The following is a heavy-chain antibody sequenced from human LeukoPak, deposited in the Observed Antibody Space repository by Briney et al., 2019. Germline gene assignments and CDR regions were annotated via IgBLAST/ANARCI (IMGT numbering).Heavy chain of an antibody. V-gene: IGHV3-43*02. J-gene: IGHJ4*02. CDR2: VSGDGGVS. Sequence: GGSLRLSCTVSGFTFRDFSMHWVRQAPGKGLQWVGLVSGDGGVSHYPDSVKGRFTISRDNNQNSLYLQMNSLTVEDSAFYYCAKGNNTISFNFDYWGQGTLVTVSS. D-gene: IGHD2-2*01. CDR3: AKGNNTISFNFDY. CDR1: GFTFRDFS.